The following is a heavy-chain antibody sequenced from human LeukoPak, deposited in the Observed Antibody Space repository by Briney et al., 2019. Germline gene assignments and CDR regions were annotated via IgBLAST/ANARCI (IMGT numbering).Heavy chain of an antibody. D-gene: IGHD2-2*01. CDR2: ITSDGRKK. Sequence: QTGGSLRLSCAASGLTFNNYAMYWVRQAPGKGLEWVAVITSDGRKKYYADSVEGRFTISRDYAKNSLYLQMNSLRAEDTAVYYCVRGGCCVSTFCYLWNAFDIWGRGTMVTVCS. CDR3: VRGGCCVSTFCYLWNAFDI. V-gene: IGHV3-30*04. J-gene: IGHJ3*02. CDR1: GLTFNNYA.